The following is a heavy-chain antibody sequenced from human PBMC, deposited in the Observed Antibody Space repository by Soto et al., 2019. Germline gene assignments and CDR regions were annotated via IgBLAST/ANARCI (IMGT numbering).Heavy chain of an antibody. CDR3: ARDNGYSYGYTLDH. D-gene: IGHD5-18*01. CDR2: IYHSGST. J-gene: IGHJ4*02. V-gene: IGHV4-30-2*01. Sequence: TSETLSLTCAVSGGSISSGGYSWSWIRQPPGKGLEWIGYIYHSGSTYYNPSLKSRVTISVDRSKNQFSLKLSSVTAADTAVYYCARDNGYSYGYTLDHWGQGTLVTVSS. CDR1: GGSISSGGYS.